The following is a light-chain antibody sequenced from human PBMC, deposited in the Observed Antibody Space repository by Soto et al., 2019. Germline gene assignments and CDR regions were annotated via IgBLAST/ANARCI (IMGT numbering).Light chain of an antibody. J-gene: IGKJ1*01. Sequence: EIVLTQSPATLSLSPGESATLSCRASQRVSSYLAWYQQKPGQAPRLLIYDASTRAAGIPARFSGSGSGTDFTLSIISLEPEDFAVYYCQHRISCPWTFGHGTKVEIK. CDR1: QRVSSY. CDR3: QHRISCPWT. CDR2: DAS. V-gene: IGKV3-11*01.